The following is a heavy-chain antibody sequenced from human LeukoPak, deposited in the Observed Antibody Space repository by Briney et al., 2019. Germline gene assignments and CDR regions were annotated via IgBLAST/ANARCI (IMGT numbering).Heavy chain of an antibody. Sequence: SETLSLTCTVSGGSISSYYWSWIRQPPGKGLEWIGYIYYSGNSNYNPSLKSRVTMSVHTSKNQFPLKLRSVTAADTAVYYCARQVGERFLEWFSTGNYWGQGTLVTVSS. D-gene: IGHD3-3*01. J-gene: IGHJ4*02. V-gene: IGHV4-59*08. CDR2: IYYSGNS. CDR1: GGSISSYY. CDR3: ARQVGERFLEWFSTGNY.